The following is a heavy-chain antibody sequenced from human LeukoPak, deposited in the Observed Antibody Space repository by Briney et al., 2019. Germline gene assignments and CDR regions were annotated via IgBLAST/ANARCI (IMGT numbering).Heavy chain of an antibody. V-gene: IGHV3-48*01. CDR3: VKDNPLDY. J-gene: IGHJ4*02. CDR1: GLTINSYS. D-gene: IGHD1-14*01. Sequence: GGSLRLSCAASGLTINSYSMNWVRQAPGKGLQWVSYISSSSSTIYYADSVKGRFTISRDNSKNTLYLHINSLRVEDTALYYCVKDNPLDYWGQGTLVIVSS. CDR2: ISSSSSTI.